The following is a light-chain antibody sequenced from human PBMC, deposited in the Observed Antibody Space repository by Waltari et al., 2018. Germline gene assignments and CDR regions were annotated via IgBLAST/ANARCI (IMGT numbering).Light chain of an antibody. CDR3: QQRSNWTFT. V-gene: IGKV1-39*01. CDR1: QSISSY. Sequence: DIQMTQSPSSLSASVGDRVPITCRASQSISSYLNWYQQKPGKAPKLLIYAASSLQSGVPARFSGSGSGTDFTLTISSLEPEDFAVYYCQQRSNWTFTFGPGTKVDIK. CDR2: AAS. J-gene: IGKJ3*01.